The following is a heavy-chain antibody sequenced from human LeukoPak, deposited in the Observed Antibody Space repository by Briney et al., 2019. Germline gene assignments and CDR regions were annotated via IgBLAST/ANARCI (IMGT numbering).Heavy chain of an antibody. D-gene: IGHD3-22*01. J-gene: IGHJ4*02. Sequence: GGSVTLLCAASGFTFSSYSMNWVRQAPGKGLEWVSSISSSSSYIYYADSVKGRFTISRDNAKNSLYLQMNSLRAEDTAVYYCARDSESSGPGEYQFDYWGQGTMGTVSS. CDR3: ARDSESSGPGEYQFDY. V-gene: IGHV3-21*01. CDR2: ISSSSSYI. CDR1: GFTFSSYS.